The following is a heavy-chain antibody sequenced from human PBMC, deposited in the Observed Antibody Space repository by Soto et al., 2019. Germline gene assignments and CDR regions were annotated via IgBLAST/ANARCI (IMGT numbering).Heavy chain of an antibody. CDR3: ERQRSSRHLDWFLSTAPGVG. CDR1: GFAFNSSA. Sequence: PGGSLRLSCAASGFAFNSSAMHWVRQAPGKGLEWVAVISYDGSNKYYADSVKGRFTISRDNSKNTLYLQMNSLRAEDTAVYYCERQRSSRHLDWFLSTAPGVGWGQGTT. J-gene: IGHJ6*02. CDR2: ISYDGSNK. D-gene: IGHD3-9*01. V-gene: IGHV3-30-3*01.